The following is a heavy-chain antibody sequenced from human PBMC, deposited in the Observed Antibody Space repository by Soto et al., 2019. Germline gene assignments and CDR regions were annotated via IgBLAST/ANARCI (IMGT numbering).Heavy chain of an antibody. CDR2: ISWNSGSI. J-gene: IGHJ6*02. CDR1: GFTFDDYA. CDR3: ARDKYYYGSGKDGMDV. Sequence: GGSLRLSCAASGFTFDDYAMHWVRQAPGKGLEWVSGISWNSGSIGYADSVKGRFTISRDNAKNSLYLQMNSLRAEDTAVYYCARDKYYYGSGKDGMDVWGQGTTVTVSS. D-gene: IGHD3-10*01. V-gene: IGHV3-9*01.